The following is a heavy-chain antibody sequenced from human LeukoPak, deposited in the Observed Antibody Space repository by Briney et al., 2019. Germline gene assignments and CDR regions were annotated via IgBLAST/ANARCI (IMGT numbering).Heavy chain of an antibody. V-gene: IGHV4-59*01. CDR3: ARGPYYYGSGTQKYYYYYMDV. D-gene: IGHD3-10*01. Sequence: SETLSLTCTVSGGSISSYYWSWIRQPPGKGLEWIGYIYYSGSTNYNPSLKSRVTISVDTSKNQFSLKLSSVTTADTAVYYCARGPYYYGSGTQKYYYYYMDVWGKGTTVTISS. J-gene: IGHJ6*03. CDR1: GGSISSYY. CDR2: IYYSGST.